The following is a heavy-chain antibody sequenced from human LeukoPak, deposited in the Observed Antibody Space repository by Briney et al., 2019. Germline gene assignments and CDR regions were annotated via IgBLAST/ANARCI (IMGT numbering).Heavy chain of an antibody. D-gene: IGHD1-1*01. CDR3: ARGRFSGSVLFDY. V-gene: IGHV3-48*03. CDR2: ISSSGSTI. J-gene: IGHJ4*02. Sequence: GGSLRLSCAASGFTFSSYEMNWVRQAPGKGLEWVSYISSSGSTIYYADSVKGRFTISRDNAKNSLYLQMNGLRAEDTAVYYCARGRFSGSVLFDYWGQGTLVTVSS. CDR1: GFTFSSYE.